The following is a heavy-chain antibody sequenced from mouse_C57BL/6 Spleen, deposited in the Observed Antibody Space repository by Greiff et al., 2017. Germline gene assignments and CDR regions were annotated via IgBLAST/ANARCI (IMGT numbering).Heavy chain of an antibody. CDR2: IYPGDGAT. CDR3: ARFCDSDYDWFAY. Sequence: QVQLQQSGPELVKPGASVKISCKVSGYAFSSSWMNWVKQWPGKGLEWIGRIYPGDGATNDNGKFKGKATLTADKTSSTAYMQLSSMTSEDAAVYFGARFCDSDYDWFAYWGQGTLVTVSA. J-gene: IGHJ3*01. CDR1: GYAFSSSW. D-gene: IGHD2-13*01. V-gene: IGHV1-82*01.